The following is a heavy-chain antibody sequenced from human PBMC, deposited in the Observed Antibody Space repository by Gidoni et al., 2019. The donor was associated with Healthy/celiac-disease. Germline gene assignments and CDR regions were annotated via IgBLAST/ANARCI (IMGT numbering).Heavy chain of an antibody. CDR1: GVSFSGYY. CDR3: ARRGVTIFGVVHGRNWYFDL. J-gene: IGHJ2*01. Sequence: QVQLQQWGAGLLKPSETLSLTCAVYGVSFSGYYWRWIRQPPGKGLEWIGEINHSGSTNYNPALKSRVTISVDTSKNQFSLKLSSVTAADTAVYYCARRGVTIFGVVHGRNWYFDLWGRGTLVTVSS. D-gene: IGHD3-3*01. CDR2: INHSGST. V-gene: IGHV4-34*01.